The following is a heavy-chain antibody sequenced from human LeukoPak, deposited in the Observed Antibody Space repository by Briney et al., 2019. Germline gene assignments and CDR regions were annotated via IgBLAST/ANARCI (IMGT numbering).Heavy chain of an antibody. V-gene: IGHV3-15*01. CDR2: IKAKAHGGTI. CDR3: TTDGVGVEGATYDN. Sequence: PGGSLRLSCAASRFTFINAWMAWVRQAPGKGLEWVGRIKAKAHGGTIEYAAPVKGRFTISRDDSKNTLYLQMNSLKTEDTAVYYCTTDGVGVEGATYDNWGQGTLVSVSS. D-gene: IGHD1-26*01. CDR1: RFTFINAW. J-gene: IGHJ4*02.